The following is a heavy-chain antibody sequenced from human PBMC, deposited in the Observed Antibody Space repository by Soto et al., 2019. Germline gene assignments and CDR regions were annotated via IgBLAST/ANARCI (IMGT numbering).Heavy chain of an antibody. CDR2: IFSNDEK. CDR1: GFSLSNARMG. CDR3: ARIGYSSSWHDTSLLRGRWFDP. J-gene: IGHJ5*02. Sequence: GSGPTLVNPTETLTLTCTVSGFSLSNARMGVSWIRQPPGKALEWLAHIFSNDEKSYSTSLKSRLTISKDTSKSQVVLTMTNMDPVDTATYYCARIGYSSSWHDTSLLRGRWFDPWGQGTLVTVSS. V-gene: IGHV2-26*01. D-gene: IGHD6-13*01.